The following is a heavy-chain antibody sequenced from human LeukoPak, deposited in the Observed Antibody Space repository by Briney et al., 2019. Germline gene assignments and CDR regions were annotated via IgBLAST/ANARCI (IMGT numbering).Heavy chain of an antibody. Sequence: PGGSLRLSCAASGFTFSSYAMHWVRQAPGKGLEWVAVISYDGSNKYYADSVKGRFTISRDNSKNTLYLQMNSLRAEDTAVYYCARDEGFYGSGSYNTPFDFGGQGTLVTVSS. CDR1: GFTFSSYA. V-gene: IGHV3-30*04. J-gene: IGHJ4*02. CDR3: ARDEGFYGSGSYNTPFDF. CDR2: ISYDGSNK. D-gene: IGHD3-10*01.